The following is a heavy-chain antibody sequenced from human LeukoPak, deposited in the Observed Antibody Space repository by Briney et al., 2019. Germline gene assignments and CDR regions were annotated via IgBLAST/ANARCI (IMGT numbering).Heavy chain of an antibody. CDR2: ISGSGGST. V-gene: IGHV3-23*01. J-gene: IGHJ4*02. CDR1: GFTFSNYA. Sequence: GGSLRLSCAASGFTFSNYAMTWVRQAPGKGLEWVSAISGSGGSTYYADSVKGRFTISRDNSKNTLYLQMNSLRAEDTAVYYCAKGYDIWSGYTFDYWGQGTLVTVSS. D-gene: IGHD3-3*01. CDR3: AKGYDIWSGYTFDY.